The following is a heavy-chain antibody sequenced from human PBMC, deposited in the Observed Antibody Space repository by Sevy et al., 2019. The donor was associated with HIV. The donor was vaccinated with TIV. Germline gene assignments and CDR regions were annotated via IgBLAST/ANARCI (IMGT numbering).Heavy chain of an antibody. CDR1: GVSISSDNYY. CDR3: ATLSVSHYDFWSGYTYYYGMDV. Sequence: SETLFLTCTVSGVSISSDNYYWAWIRQPPGKGLEWIGSIYYSGSTYYNPSLKSRVTISVDTSKNQFSLKLSSVTAADTAMYYCATLSVSHYDFWSGYTYYYGMDVWGQGTTVTVSS. D-gene: IGHD3-3*01. V-gene: IGHV4-39*01. CDR2: IYYSGST. J-gene: IGHJ6*02.